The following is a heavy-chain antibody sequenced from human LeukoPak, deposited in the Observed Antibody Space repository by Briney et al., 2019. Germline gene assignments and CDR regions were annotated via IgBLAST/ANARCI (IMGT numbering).Heavy chain of an antibody. J-gene: IGHJ4*02. D-gene: IGHD3-22*01. CDR3: ARDSSVSDYYDSSGYYYPDY. Sequence: GGSLRLSCAASGFTFSDYYMSWIRQAPGKGLGWVSYISSSSSYTNYADSVKGRFTISRDNAKNSLYLQMNSLRAEDTAVYYCARDSSVSDYYDSSGYYYPDYWGQGTLVTVSS. V-gene: IGHV3-11*05. CDR1: GFTFSDYY. CDR2: ISSSSSYT.